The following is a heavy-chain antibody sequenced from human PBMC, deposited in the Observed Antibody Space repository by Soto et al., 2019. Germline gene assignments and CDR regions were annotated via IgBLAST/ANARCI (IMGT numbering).Heavy chain of an antibody. V-gene: IGHV3-30*18. J-gene: IGHJ4*02. Sequence: PGGSLSLSCTDSGFSFNTYVMDWVRQAPGKGLEWVARILYDGSKEYYADPVKGRFTISRDNSKNTLYLQMDRLRVEGTAVYFCAKGLALMADHWGQGTPVTVSS. CDR3: AKGLALMADH. CDR1: GFSFNTYV. CDR2: ILYDGSKE. D-gene: IGHD2-21*01.